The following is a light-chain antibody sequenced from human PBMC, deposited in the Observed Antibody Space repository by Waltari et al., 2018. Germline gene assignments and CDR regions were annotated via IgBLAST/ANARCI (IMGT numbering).Light chain of an antibody. CDR2: GAS. CDR1: EDITNY. J-gene: IGKJ2*01. CDR3: QQYYSYPHT. Sequence: DIQMTQSPSSLSASVGDRVTITCRASEDITNYLAWFQQKPGKAPRSLMFGASTLQNGVPSKFSGSGSGTDFTLTIDSLQPEDFATYFCQQYYSYPHTFGQGTKLEIK. V-gene: IGKV1-16*02.